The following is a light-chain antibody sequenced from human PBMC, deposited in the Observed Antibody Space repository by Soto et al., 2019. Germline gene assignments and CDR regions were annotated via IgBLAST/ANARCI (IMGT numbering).Light chain of an antibody. Sequence: QSVLTQTPSASGTPGQRVTMSCSGSSSNIGINDVHWSRQLSGAAPQILIYDTAQRATGVPDRFSGSRSGTSASLTISGLQSDDEAEYHCAAWDDSLNGPVFGGGTKLTVL. J-gene: IGLJ2*01. CDR1: SSNIGIND. V-gene: IGLV1-44*01. CDR2: DTA. CDR3: AAWDDSLNGPV.